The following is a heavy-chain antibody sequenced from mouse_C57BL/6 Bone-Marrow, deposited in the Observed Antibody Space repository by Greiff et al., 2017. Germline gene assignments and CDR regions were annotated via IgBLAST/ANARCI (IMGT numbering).Heavy chain of an antibody. D-gene: IGHD2-4*01. J-gene: IGHJ3*01. CDR1: GYTFTSYW. Sequence: VQLQQPGAVLVKPGASVKLSCKASGYTFTSYWMHWVKHRPGQGLEWIGMFHPTSGRTNYNEKFTSKATLTVDKSSSTSSMQLSSLTSEDSAVYYVADDYEAWFAYWCQWTLVTVSA. CDR3: ADDYEAWFAY. V-gene: IGHV1-64*01. CDR2: FHPTSGRT.